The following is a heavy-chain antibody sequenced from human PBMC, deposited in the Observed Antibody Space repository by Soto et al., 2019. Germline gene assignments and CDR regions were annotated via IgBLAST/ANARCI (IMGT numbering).Heavy chain of an antibody. CDR2: IYYSGST. J-gene: IGHJ6*02. D-gene: IGHD2-21*02. V-gene: IGHV4-31*03. CDR1: GGSISSGGYY. Sequence: QVQLQESGPGLMKPSQTLSLTCTVSGGSISSGGYYWSWIRQHPGKGLEWIGYIYYSGSTYYNPSLKSRVTISVDTSKNQFSLKLSSVTAADTAVYYCARVCGGDCHYGMDVWGQGTTVTVSS. CDR3: ARVCGGDCHYGMDV.